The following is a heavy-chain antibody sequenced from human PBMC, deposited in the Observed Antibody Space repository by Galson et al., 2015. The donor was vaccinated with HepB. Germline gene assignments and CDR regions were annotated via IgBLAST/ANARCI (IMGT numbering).Heavy chain of an antibody. CDR2: ISAYNGNT. D-gene: IGHD2-8*01. CDR1: GYSFTSYG. V-gene: IGHV1-18*01. Sequence: QSGAEVKKPGESLRISCKGSGYSFTSYGISWVRQAPGQGLEWMGWISAYNGNTNYAQKLQGRVTMTTDTSTSTAYMELRSLRSDDTAVYYCARDSHCTNGVCWVTPYDYWGQGTLVTVSS. J-gene: IGHJ4*02. CDR3: ARDSHCTNGVCWVTPYDY.